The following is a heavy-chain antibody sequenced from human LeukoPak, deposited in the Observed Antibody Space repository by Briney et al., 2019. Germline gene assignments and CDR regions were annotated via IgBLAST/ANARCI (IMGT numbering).Heavy chain of an antibody. CDR3: ARERGDCSGRSCCPFDH. CDR1: GFTFSNYA. V-gene: IGHV3-30-3*01. D-gene: IGHD2-15*01. Sequence: PGGSLRLSCAASGFTFSNYAMHWVRQAPGKGLEWVALISYDGSNKYYADSVKGRFTISRDNSKNTLYLQMNSLRAEDTAEYYCARERGDCSGRSCCPFDHWGQGTLVTGSS. CDR2: ISYDGSNK. J-gene: IGHJ4*02.